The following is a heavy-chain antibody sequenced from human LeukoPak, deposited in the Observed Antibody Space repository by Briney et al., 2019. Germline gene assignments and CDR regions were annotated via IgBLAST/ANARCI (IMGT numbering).Heavy chain of an antibody. J-gene: IGHJ4*02. CDR3: ARVRGNLREVPPRY. Sequence: NPGGSLRLSCAASGFTFSTCAMSWVRQAPGKGLEWVSTISGGGRSTDYADSVKGRFTISRDNAKNSLYLQMNSLRAEDTAVYYCARVRGNLREVPPRYWGQGTLVTVSS. D-gene: IGHD4-23*01. CDR1: GFTFSTCA. CDR2: ISGGGRST. V-gene: IGHV3-21*01.